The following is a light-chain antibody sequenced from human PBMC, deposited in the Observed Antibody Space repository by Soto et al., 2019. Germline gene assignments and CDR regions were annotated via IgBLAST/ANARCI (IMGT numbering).Light chain of an antibody. CDR3: XXYNNWPPWT. V-gene: IGKV3-15*01. J-gene: IGKJ1*01. CDR1: QSVSNN. Sequence: ILMTQSPATLSVSPGERATLSCRASQSVSNNLAWYQQKPGQAPRLLIYDASTRATGIPARFSGSGSGTEFTLTISGLQSEDFAXXXXXXYNNWPPWTFGQGTKVEIK. CDR2: DAS.